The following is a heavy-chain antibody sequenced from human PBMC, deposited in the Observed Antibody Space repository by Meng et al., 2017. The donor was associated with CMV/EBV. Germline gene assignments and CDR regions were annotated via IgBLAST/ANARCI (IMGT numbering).Heavy chain of an antibody. CDR2: INPSGGST. CDR3: ASPGDYDILTGYYIGTYYYYGMDV. V-gene: IGHV1-46*01. CDR1: GYTFTSYY. D-gene: IGHD3-9*01. Sequence: ASVKVSCKASGYTFTSYYMHWVRQAPGQGLEWMGIINPSGGSTSYAQKFQGRVTMTRDTSTSTVYMDLSSLRSEDTAVYYCASPGDYDILTGYYIGTYYYYGMDVWGQGTTVTVSS. J-gene: IGHJ6*02.